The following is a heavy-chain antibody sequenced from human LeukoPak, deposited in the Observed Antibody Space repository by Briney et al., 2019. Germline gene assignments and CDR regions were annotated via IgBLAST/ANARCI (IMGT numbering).Heavy chain of an antibody. D-gene: IGHD3-10*01. Sequence: GESLKISCKGSGYSFTSYWIGWVRQMPGKGVEWMGIIYPGDCDTRYSPSFQGQVTISADKSISTAYLQWSSLKASDTAMYYCVSGSYNYWFDPWGQGTLVTVSS. CDR3: VSGSYNYWFDP. V-gene: IGHV5-51*01. CDR1: GYSFTSYW. CDR2: IYPGDCDT. J-gene: IGHJ5*02.